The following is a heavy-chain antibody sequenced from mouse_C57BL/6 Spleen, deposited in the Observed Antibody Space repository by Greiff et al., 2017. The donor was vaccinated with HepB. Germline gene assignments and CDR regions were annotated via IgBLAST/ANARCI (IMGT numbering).Heavy chain of an antibody. J-gene: IGHJ2*01. CDR1: GYAFSSSW. D-gene: IGHD2-3*01. CDR3: ARWLLPFDY. CDR2: IYPGDGDT. V-gene: IGHV1-82*01. Sequence: QVQLQQSGPELVKPGASVKISCKASGYAFSSSWMNWVKQRPGKGLEWIGRIYPGDGDTNYNGKFKGKATLTADKSSSTAYTQLSSLTSEDSAVYFCARWLLPFDYWGQGTTLTVSS.